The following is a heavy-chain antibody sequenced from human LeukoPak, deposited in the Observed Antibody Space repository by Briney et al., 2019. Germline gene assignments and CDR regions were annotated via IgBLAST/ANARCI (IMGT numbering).Heavy chain of an antibody. J-gene: IGHJ4*02. CDR3: ARAPGYCSSTSCPPYYFDY. Sequence: GGSLRLSCAASGFTFSSYSMNWVRQAPGKGLEWVSSISSSSSYIYYADSVKGRFTISRDNAKNSLYLQMNSLRAEDTAVYYCARAPGYCSSTSCPPYYFDYWGQGTLVTVSS. CDR2: ISSSSSYI. V-gene: IGHV3-21*01. CDR1: GFTFSSYS. D-gene: IGHD2-2*01.